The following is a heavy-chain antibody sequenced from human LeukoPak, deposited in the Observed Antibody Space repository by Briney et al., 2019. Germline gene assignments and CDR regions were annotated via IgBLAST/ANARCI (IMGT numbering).Heavy chain of an antibody. J-gene: IGHJ4*02. D-gene: IGHD6-6*01. CDR3: ARDEYSSSSLPDY. Sequence: GRSLRLSCAASGFTFSSYAMHWVRQAPGKGREWVAAISYDGSNKYYADSVKGRFTISRDNSKNTLYLQMNSLRAEDTAVYYCARDEYSSSSLPDYWGQGTLVTVSS. CDR2: ISYDGSNK. CDR1: GFTFSSYA. V-gene: IGHV3-30*01.